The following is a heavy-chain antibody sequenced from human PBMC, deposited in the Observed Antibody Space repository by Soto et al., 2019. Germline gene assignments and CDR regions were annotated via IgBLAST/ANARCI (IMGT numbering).Heavy chain of an antibody. CDR3: AHTWGLPFDY. D-gene: IGHD3-16*01. CDR2: IYWNDDK. J-gene: IGHJ4*02. CDR1: GFSLRTTGVG. V-gene: IGHV2-5*01. Sequence: QITLKEPGPTLVKPTQTLTLTCSYSGFSLRTTGVGVGWIRQPPGKALEWLGIIYWNDDKRYSPSLESRFTLTSDISKSQVVLTMTNMEPVDTATYYCAHTWGLPFDYWGQGTLVIVSS.